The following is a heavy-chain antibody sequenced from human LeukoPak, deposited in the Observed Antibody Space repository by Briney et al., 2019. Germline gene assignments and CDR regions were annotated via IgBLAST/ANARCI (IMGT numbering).Heavy chain of an antibody. CDR3: ARGNGYGLI. CDR2: MNPNSGNT. V-gene: IGHV1-8*02. Sequence: ASVKVSCKASGYTFTGYYMHRVRQAPGQGLEWMGWMNPNSGNTGYAQKFQGRVTMTRNTSISTAYMELSSLRSEDTAVYYCARGNGYGLIWGQGTLVTVSS. CDR1: GYTFTGYY. D-gene: IGHD5-18*01. J-gene: IGHJ4*02.